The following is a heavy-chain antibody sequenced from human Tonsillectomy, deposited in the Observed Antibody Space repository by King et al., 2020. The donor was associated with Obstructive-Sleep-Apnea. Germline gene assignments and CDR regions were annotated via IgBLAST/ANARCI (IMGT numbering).Heavy chain of an antibody. J-gene: IGHJ4*02. Sequence: VQLVESGGGLVKPGGSLRLSCIASGFTFSDYTMNWVRQAPGKGLEWVSSISTSSSYINYADSVRGRFTISRDNAKNSMYLQMDSLRAEDTAVYYCAARDISGYYNWGQGTLVTVSS. CDR3: AARDISGYYN. CDR2: ISTSSSYI. V-gene: IGHV3-21*01. CDR1: GFTFSDYT. D-gene: IGHD6-19*01.